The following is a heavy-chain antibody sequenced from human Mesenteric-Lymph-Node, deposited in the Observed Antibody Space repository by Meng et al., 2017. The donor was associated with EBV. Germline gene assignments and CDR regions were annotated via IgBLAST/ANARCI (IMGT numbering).Heavy chain of an antibody. CDR2: IFYTGST. CDR3: ARDTNGDYGWVDP. CDR1: GDSIINGGNY. D-gene: IGHD4-17*01. V-gene: IGHV4-30-4*01. J-gene: IGHJ5*02. Sequence: QVQLQESGPGLVKPSQTLYLTCAVSGDSIINGGNYWTWIRQPRGKGLEWIGYIFYTGSTYYNPSLKSRVTISLDISKNQFSLNLTSVTAADTAVYYCARDTNGDYGWVDPWGQGTLVTVSS.